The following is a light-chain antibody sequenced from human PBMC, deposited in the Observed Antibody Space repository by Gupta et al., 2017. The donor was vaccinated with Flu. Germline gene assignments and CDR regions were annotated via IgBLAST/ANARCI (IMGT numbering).Light chain of an antibody. CDR2: DAS. J-gene: IGKJ2*01. V-gene: IGKV3-15*01. CDR1: QSVRSN. Sequence: ATLYVSPGERVTRSCRASQSVRSNIGWCKQTPRQGPRILIYDASTRDTGVTARFCGGGGGKKVSLSTSSRLEEDFAGYYYQQHDNCPPSTFGQGTKVEIK. CDR3: QQHDNCPPST.